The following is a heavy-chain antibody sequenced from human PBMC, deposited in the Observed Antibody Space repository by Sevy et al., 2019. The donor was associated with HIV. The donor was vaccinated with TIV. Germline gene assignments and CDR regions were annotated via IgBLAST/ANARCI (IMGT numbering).Heavy chain of an antibody. CDR3: AKPNWCDSSGYSGIFDY. V-gene: IGHV3-23*01. Sequence: GGSLRLSCAASGFTFSSYAMSWVRQAPGKGLEWVSAISGSGGSTYYADSVKGRFTISRDNSKNTLYLQMNSLRAEDTAVYDGAKPNWCDSSGYSGIFDYWGQGTLVTVSS. D-gene: IGHD3-22*01. CDR1: GFTFSSYA. CDR2: ISGSGGST. J-gene: IGHJ4*02.